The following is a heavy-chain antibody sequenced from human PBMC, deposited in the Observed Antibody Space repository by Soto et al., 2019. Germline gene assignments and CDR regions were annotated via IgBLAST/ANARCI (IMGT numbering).Heavy chain of an antibody. V-gene: IGHV3-30*18. CDR3: AKDSVNYDFWSGYYTGPNRYYYYYYGMDV. D-gene: IGHD3-3*01. J-gene: IGHJ6*02. Sequence: PAGSLRLSCAASRFTFSSYGMHWVRQAPGKGLEWVAVISYDGSNKYYADSVKGRFTISRDNSKNTLYLQMNSLRAEDTAVYYCAKDSVNYDFWSGYYTGPNRYYYYYYGMDVWGQGTTVTVSS. CDR2: ISYDGSNK. CDR1: RFTFSSYG.